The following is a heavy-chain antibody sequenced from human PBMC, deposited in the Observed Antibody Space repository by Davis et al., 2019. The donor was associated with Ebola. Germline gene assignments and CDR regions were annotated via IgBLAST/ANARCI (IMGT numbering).Heavy chain of an antibody. CDR1: GGSFSGYY. Sequence: MPSETLSLTCAVYGGSFSGYYWSWIRQPPGKGLEWIGYIYYSGSTYYNPSLKSRVTISVDTSKNQFSLTLRSVTAADTAVYYCARWSGEHWFAPWGQGTLVTVSS. CDR3: ARWSGEHWFAP. V-gene: IGHV4-34*01. J-gene: IGHJ5*02. D-gene: IGHD3-3*01. CDR2: IYYSGST.